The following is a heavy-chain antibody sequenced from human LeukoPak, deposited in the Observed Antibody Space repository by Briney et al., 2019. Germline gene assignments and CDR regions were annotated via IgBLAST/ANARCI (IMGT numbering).Heavy chain of an antibody. D-gene: IGHD6-19*01. Sequence: ASVKVSCKVSGYTLTELSMHWVRQAPGKGPEWMGGFDPEDGETIYAQKFQGRVTMTEDTSTDTAYMELSSLRSEDTAVYYCATGQQWLNAFDIWGQGTMVTVSS. CDR1: GYTLTELS. CDR2: FDPEDGET. V-gene: IGHV1-24*01. CDR3: ATGQQWLNAFDI. J-gene: IGHJ3*02.